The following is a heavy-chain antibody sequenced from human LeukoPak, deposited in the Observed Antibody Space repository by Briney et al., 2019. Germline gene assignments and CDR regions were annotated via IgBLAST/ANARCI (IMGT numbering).Heavy chain of an antibody. J-gene: IGHJ2*01. CDR2: IYTSGST. CDR1: GGSISNYY. V-gene: IGHV4-4*07. Sequence: SETLSLTCTVSGGSISNYYWTWIRQPAGKGLEWIGRIYTSGSTNYNPSLKSRVTMSVDTSKSQFSLRLRSVTAADTAVYYCARVSRADWYFDLWGRGTLVTVSS. CDR3: ARVSRADWYFDL.